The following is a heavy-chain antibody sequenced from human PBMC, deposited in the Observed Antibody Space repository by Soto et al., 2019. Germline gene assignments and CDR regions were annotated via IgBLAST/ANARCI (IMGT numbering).Heavy chain of an antibody. V-gene: IGHV1-69*08. J-gene: IGHJ4*02. D-gene: IGHD4-17*01. Sequence: QVQLVQSGAEVKKPGSSVKVSCKASGGTFSSYTISWVRQAPGQGLEWMGRIIPILGIANYAQKFQGRVTIPADKSTSTAYMELSSLRSEDTAVYYCARDPGDYGFDYWGQGTLVTVSS. CDR2: IIPILGIA. CDR3: ARDPGDYGFDY. CDR1: GGTFSSYT.